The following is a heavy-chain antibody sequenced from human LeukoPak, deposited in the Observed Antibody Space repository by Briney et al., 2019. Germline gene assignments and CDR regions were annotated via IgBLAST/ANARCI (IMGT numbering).Heavy chain of an antibody. CDR2: IYNGGGT. V-gene: IGHV3-53*01. CDR1: GFTVSSNY. CDR3: ARESSGWAAFDI. J-gene: IGHJ3*02. Sequence: GGSLRLSCAASGFTVSSNYMNWVRQAPGRGLEWVSLIYNGGGTYYADSVRGRFTVSRDNSKNTLYLQLYNLRAEDTAVYYCARESSGWAAFDIWGQGTMVTVSS. D-gene: IGHD6-19*01.